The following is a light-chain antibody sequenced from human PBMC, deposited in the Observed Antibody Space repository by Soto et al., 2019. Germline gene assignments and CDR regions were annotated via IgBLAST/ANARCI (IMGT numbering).Light chain of an antibody. CDR3: QQYNGYSWT. J-gene: IGKJ1*01. CDR1: QSIRQW. V-gene: IGKV1-5*01. CDR2: DAS. Sequence: DIEMTQSPSTVSACLGDRVAITCRASQSIRQWVAWYQQKPGRAPELLIYDASKLKSGVPSRFSGSGSGTEFSLTITSLQPDDSAMYYCQQYNGYSWTFGRGTKVDIK.